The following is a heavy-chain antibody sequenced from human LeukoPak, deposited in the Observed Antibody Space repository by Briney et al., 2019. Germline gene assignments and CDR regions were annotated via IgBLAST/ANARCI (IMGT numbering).Heavy chain of an antibody. D-gene: IGHD1-26*01. CDR1: GLTFSTYA. V-gene: IGHV3-23*01. CDR3: AKGPQWELPHFDY. CDR2: ISGSGSTT. Sequence: PGGSLRLSCAASGLTFSTYAINWVRQAPGKGLEWVSGISGSGSTTYYADSVKGRFTISRDNSKNTVYLQMNSLRAEDTAIYYCAKGPQWELPHFDYWGQGTLVIVSS. J-gene: IGHJ4*02.